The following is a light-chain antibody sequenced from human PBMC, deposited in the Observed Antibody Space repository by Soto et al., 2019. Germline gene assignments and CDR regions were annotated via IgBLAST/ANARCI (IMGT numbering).Light chain of an antibody. CDR3: LLWDSGVRV. Sequence: QTVVTQEPSLTVSPGGTVTLTCGSSTGTLTSGHFPYWFQQKPGQAPRALIFDTTNKHSWTPARFSGSLLGGKAALTLSGAQPEDEADYYCLLWDSGVRVFGGGTKLTVL. J-gene: IGLJ2*01. V-gene: IGLV7-46*01. CDR2: DTT. CDR1: TGTLTSGHF.